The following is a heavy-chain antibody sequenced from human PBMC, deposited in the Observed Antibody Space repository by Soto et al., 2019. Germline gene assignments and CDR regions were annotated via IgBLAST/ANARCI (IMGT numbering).Heavy chain of an antibody. CDR1: GGSITSSNY. CDR2: ILYSGHT. D-gene: IGHD3-10*01. CDR3: ARYTAGTMFDY. V-gene: IGHV4-39*01. J-gene: IGHJ4*02. Sequence: LPETLSLTCTVSGGSITSSNYWGWIRQPPGRGLDWIGSILYSGHTDYNPSLRSRVTISTDTSKNQFSLKLTSVTAEDTAVYYCARYTAGTMFDYWGQGTLVTVS.